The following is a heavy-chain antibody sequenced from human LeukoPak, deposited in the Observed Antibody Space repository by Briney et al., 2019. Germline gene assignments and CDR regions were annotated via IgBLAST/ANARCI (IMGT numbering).Heavy chain of an antibody. CDR3: AREEGETMVRGVIENYYYYYMDV. CDR1: GGTFSSYA. V-gene: IGHV1-69*13. J-gene: IGHJ6*03. D-gene: IGHD3-10*01. CDR2: IIPIFGTA. Sequence: VKVSCKASGGTFSSYAISWVRQAPGQGLEWMGGIIPIFGTANYAQKFQGRVTITADESTSTAYMELSSLRSEDTAVYYCAREEGETMVRGVIENYYYYYMDVWGKGTTVTVSS.